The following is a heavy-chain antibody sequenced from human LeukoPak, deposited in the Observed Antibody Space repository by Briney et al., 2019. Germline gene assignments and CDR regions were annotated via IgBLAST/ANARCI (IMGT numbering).Heavy chain of an antibody. Sequence: GGSPRLSCAASGFTFSSYEMNWVRQAPGKGLEWVSYISSSGTVIYYADSVKGRFTISRDNAKNSLCLQMNSLRAEDTAVYYCARIYYYGSGSYYESMDVWGKGTTVTVSS. V-gene: IGHV3-48*03. J-gene: IGHJ6*03. CDR1: GFTFSSYE. CDR2: ISSSGTVI. D-gene: IGHD3-10*01. CDR3: ARIYYYGSGSYYESMDV.